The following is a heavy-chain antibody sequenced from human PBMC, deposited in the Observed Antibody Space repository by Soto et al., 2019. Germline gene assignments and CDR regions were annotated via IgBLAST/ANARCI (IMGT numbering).Heavy chain of an antibody. V-gene: IGHV3-23*01. CDR3: ARDWTGDTCPCLDD. CDR2: FSGSGGST. Sequence: EVQLLESGGGLVQPGGSLRLSCAAAGFTFSNYALTWVRQSPGKGLEWVSTFSGSGGSTYYADSVRGRFTISRDNSKNTLFLQMNSLRVEDTAIYYCARDWTGDTCPCLDDWGRGTTVSVSS. J-gene: IGHJ6*02. CDR1: GFTFSNYA. D-gene: IGHD3-3*01.